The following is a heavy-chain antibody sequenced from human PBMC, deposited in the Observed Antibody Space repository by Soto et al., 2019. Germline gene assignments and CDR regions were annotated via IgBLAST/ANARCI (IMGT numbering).Heavy chain of an antibody. CDR3: AREPRSIVGVLYYYYGMDV. CDR2: ISSSSSYI. D-gene: IGHD1-26*01. CDR1: GFTFSSYS. V-gene: IGHV3-21*01. Sequence: GGSLRLSCAASGFTFSSYSMNWVRQAPGKGLEWVSSISSSSSYIYYADSVKGRFTISRDNAKNSLYLQMNSLRAEDTAVYYCAREPRSIVGVLYYYYGMDVWGQGTTVTVSS. J-gene: IGHJ6*02.